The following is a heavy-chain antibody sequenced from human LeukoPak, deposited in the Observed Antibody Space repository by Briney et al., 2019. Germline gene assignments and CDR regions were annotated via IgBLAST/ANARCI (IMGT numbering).Heavy chain of an antibody. Sequence: PGGSLRLSCAASGFTFSSYGMHWVRQAPGKGLEWVAFIRYNGRNKSYADSVKGRFTISRDDSKNTLYLQMNSLRAEDTAVYYCARDYYGSGSSYWGQGTLVTVSS. CDR1: GFTFSSYG. CDR2: IRYNGRNK. CDR3: ARDYYGSGSSY. J-gene: IGHJ4*02. V-gene: IGHV3-30*02. D-gene: IGHD3-10*01.